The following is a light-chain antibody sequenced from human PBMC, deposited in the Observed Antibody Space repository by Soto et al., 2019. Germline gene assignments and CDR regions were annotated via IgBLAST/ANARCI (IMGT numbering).Light chain of an antibody. CDR2: GAS. J-gene: IGKJ1*01. V-gene: IGKV3-20*01. CDR1: QTINSYY. CDR3: QHYGDSSRT. Sequence: EIVLTQSPGTLSLSPGERATLSCRASQTINSYYLAWYQHKPGQAPRLLIYGASGRATGIPDRFSGSGSGTDFTLTISRLEPEDFAVYYCQHYGDSSRTFGQGTKVEIK.